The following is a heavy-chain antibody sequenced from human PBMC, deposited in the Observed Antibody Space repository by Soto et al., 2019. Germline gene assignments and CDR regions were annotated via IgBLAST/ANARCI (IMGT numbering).Heavy chain of an antibody. CDR2: IKSKTDGGTT. V-gene: IGHV3-15*07. J-gene: IGHJ4*02. CDR3: AVAPQGLVRRVDY. CDR1: GFTFSNAW. Sequence: GGSLRLSCAASGFTFSNAWMIWVRQAPGKGLEWVGLIKSKTDGGTTDYAAPVKGRLTISRDDSINTLYLQMNSLETEDTAVYYCAVAPQGLVRRVDYWGQGTVVTVSS. D-gene: IGHD6-19*01.